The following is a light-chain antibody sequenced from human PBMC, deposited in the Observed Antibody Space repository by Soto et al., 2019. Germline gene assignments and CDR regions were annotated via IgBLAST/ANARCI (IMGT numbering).Light chain of an antibody. Sequence: ANRMTQSPSSLSASPGDRVTITCRASQGISSYLAWYQQKPGKAPKLLIYAASTLQSGVPSRFSGSGSGTDFTLTISCLQSEDFATYYCQQYHSYPRTFGGGTKVDIK. CDR2: AAS. CDR1: QGISSY. CDR3: QQYHSYPRT. V-gene: IGKV1-8*01. J-gene: IGKJ4*01.